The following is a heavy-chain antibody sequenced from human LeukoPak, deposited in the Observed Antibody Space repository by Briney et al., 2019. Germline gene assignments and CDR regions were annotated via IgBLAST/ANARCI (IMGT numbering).Heavy chain of an antibody. J-gene: IGHJ3*01. CDR3: ARDWQQPSGPDVFDL. CDR2: ITAYDGDT. CDR1: GFCFPSDG. D-gene: IGHD3-10*01. Sequence: ASVKDSCKASGFCFPSDGISCVRQAPGQGLEWIGWITAYDGDTNYAGKFQGRVTMATDKSTSTASMELWSMRSDDTAVYYCARDWQQPSGPDVFDLWGQGTVVPVSS. V-gene: IGHV1-18*01.